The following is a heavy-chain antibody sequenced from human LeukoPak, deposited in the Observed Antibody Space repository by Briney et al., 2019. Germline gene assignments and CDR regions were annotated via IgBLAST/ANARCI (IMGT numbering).Heavy chain of an antibody. CDR3: ARVMVNNWFDP. CDR2: ISYSGST. D-gene: IGHD2-8*01. Sequence: SETLSLTCTVSGGSISNYYWSWIRQPPGKGLEWIGYISYSGSTISNPSLKSRVTISVDTSKNQFSLKLSSVTTADTAVYYCARVMVNNWFDPWGQGTLVAVSS. V-gene: IGHV4-59*01. J-gene: IGHJ5*02. CDR1: GGSISNYY.